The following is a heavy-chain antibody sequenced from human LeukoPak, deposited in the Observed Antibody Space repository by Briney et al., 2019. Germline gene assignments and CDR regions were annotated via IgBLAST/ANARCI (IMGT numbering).Heavy chain of an antibody. Sequence: GGSLRLSCAASGFTFSSYAMSWVRQASGKGLEWVGRIRSKANSYATAYAASVKGRFTISRDDSKNTAYLQMNSLKTEDTAVYYCTRRSIAAAGTGLRDYWGQGTLVTVSS. CDR3: TRRSIAAAGTGLRDY. D-gene: IGHD6-13*01. J-gene: IGHJ4*02. CDR2: IRSKANSYAT. CDR1: GFTFSSYA. V-gene: IGHV3-73*01.